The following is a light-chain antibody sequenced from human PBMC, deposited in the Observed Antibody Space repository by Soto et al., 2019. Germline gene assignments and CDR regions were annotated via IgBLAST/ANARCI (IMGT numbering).Light chain of an antibody. CDR3: QQYHSYPWT. CDR2: KAS. CDR1: QSISSW. J-gene: IGKJ1*01. V-gene: IGKV1-5*03. Sequence: DRQMTQSPSILSASVGDRVTITCRASQSISSWLAWFQQMPGKAPNLLIYKASNLQSGVPSRFSGSGSGTDFTLTITSLQPDDFATYYCQQYHSYPWTFGQGTRVDVK.